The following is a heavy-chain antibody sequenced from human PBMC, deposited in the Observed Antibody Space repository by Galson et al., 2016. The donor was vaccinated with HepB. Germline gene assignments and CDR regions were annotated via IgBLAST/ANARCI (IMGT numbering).Heavy chain of an antibody. CDR3: ARDYGDNSFYGMDV. CDR1: GYTFTGYY. D-gene: IGHD4-17*01. V-gene: IGHV1-2*02. J-gene: IGHJ6*02. Sequence: SVKVSCKASGYTFTGYYMHWVRRAPGQGLEWMGWINPNSGGTNYAQKFQGRVSMTRDTSISTAYMELSRLRSDDTAVYYRARDYGDNSFYGMDVWGQGTTVTVSS. CDR2: INPNSGGT.